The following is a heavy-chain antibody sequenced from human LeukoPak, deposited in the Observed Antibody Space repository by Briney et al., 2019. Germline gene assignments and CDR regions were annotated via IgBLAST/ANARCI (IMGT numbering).Heavy chain of an antibody. CDR1: GYTFTGYY. CDR2: INPNSGGT. V-gene: IGHV1-2*02. Sequence: ASVKVSCKASGYTFTGYYMHWVRQAPGQGLEWMGWINPNSGGTNYAQKFQGRVTMTRDTSISTAYMELSRVRSDDTAVYYCARGLGIAARPLGYWGQGTLVTVSS. D-gene: IGHD6-6*01. CDR3: ARGLGIAARPLGY. J-gene: IGHJ4*02.